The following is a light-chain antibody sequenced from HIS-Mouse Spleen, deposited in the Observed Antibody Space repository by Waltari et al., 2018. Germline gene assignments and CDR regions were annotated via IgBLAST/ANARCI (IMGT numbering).Light chain of an antibody. Sequence: QSALTQPRSVSGSPGQSVTISCTGTSSDVGGYNYVSWYQQHPGKAPKLMIYDVSNRTSGFPDRFSGSKSGNTASLTISGLQAEDEADYYCCSYAGSYTFDVFGTGTKVTVL. CDR1: SSDVGGYNY. CDR3: CSYAGSYTFDV. CDR2: DVS. V-gene: IGLV2-11*01. J-gene: IGLJ1*01.